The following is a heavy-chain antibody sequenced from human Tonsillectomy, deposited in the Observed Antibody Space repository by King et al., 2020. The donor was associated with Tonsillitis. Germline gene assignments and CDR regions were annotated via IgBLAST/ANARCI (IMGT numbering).Heavy chain of an antibody. D-gene: IGHD2-8*01. CDR2: ISGSGGST. Sequence: VQLVESGGGLVQPGGSLRLSCAASGFTFSSYAMSWVRQAPGKGLEWVSAISGSGGSTYYADSVKGRFTISRDNSKNTLYLQMNSLRAEDTAVYYCAKGVRISRIDIVLMVYAIFKQVFDPWGQGTLVTVSS. CDR1: GFTFSSYA. CDR3: AKGVRISRIDIVLMVYAIFKQVFDP. V-gene: IGHV3-23*04. J-gene: IGHJ5*02.